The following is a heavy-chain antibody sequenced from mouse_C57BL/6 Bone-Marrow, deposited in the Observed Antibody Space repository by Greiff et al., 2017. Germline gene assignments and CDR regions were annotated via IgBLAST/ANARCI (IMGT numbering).Heavy chain of an antibody. Sequence: EVQLQQSGPELVKPGASVKLSCKASGYTFTDYNMHWVKQSHGKSLEWIGYINPNNGGTSYNQKLKGKATLTLNKSSSTAYMELRSLTSEDSAVYYCAKDLQCLRLYYYAMDYWGQGPSVTVSS. CDR2: INPNNGGT. CDR3: AKDLQCLRLYYYAMDY. D-gene: IGHD2-2*01. V-gene: IGHV1-22*01. CDR1: GYTFTDYN. J-gene: IGHJ4*01.